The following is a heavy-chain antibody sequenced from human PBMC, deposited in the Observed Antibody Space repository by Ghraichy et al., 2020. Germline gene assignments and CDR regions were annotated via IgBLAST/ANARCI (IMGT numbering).Heavy chain of an antibody. CDR2: MYPGGSA. CDR3: ARDPRGANTYWNH. Sequence: SETLSLTCTVSGDSISTYFWSWLRQPAGRGLEWIGRMYPGGSANYNPSLSSRVTMSFDTSKNQFSLKLTSLTAADTAVYYCARDPRGANTYWNHWGQGTLVTVSS. D-gene: IGHD4/OR15-4a*01. V-gene: IGHV4-4*07. J-gene: IGHJ5*02. CDR1: GDSISTYF.